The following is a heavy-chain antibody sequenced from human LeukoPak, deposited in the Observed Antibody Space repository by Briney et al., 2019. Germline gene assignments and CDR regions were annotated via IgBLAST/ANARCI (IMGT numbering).Heavy chain of an antibody. CDR3: ARVVGFGPGSYYWFDP. CDR1: GGSISSGGYY. CDR2: IYYSGST. J-gene: IGHJ5*02. D-gene: IGHD3-10*01. V-gene: IGHV4-31*03. Sequence: SETLSLTCTVSGGSISSGGYYWSWIRQHPGKGLEWIGYIYYSGSTYYNPSLKSRVTISVDTSKNQFSLKLSSVTAADTAVYYCARVVGFGPGSYYWFDPWGQGTLVTVSS.